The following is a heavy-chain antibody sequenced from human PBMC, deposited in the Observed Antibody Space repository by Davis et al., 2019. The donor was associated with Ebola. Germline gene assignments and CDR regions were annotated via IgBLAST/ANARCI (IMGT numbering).Heavy chain of an antibody. CDR2: IIPIFGTA. V-gene: IGHV1-69*13. Sequence: SVKVSCKASGYTFTSYYMHWVRQAPGQGLEWMGGIIPIFGTANYAQKFQGRVTITADESTSTAYMELSSLRSEDTAVYYCARDRDSSGYYYVLVSGMDVWGQGTTVTVSS. CDR3: ARDRDSSGYYYVLVSGMDV. D-gene: IGHD3-22*01. J-gene: IGHJ6*02. CDR1: GYTFTSYY.